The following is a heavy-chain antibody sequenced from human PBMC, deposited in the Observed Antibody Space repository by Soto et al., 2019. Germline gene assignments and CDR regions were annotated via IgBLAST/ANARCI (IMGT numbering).Heavy chain of an antibody. D-gene: IGHD4-17*01. J-gene: IGHJ4*02. Sequence: QVQLQESGPGLVKPSGTLSLTCAVSGGSISSSNWWSWVRQPPGKGLEWIGEIYDSGSTNYNPSLKSRVTISVDKSKNQFSLKLSSVTAADTAVYYCARALVYGDYDSYFDYWGQGTLVTVSS. CDR2: IYDSGST. CDR1: GGSISSSNW. CDR3: ARALVYGDYDSYFDY. V-gene: IGHV4-4*02.